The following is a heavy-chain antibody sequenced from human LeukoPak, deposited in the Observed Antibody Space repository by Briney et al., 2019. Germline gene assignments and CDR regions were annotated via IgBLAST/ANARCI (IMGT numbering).Heavy chain of an antibody. D-gene: IGHD6-25*01. J-gene: IGHJ6*02. CDR3: ARDAAETGYYYYAMDA. CDR2: IYDSGST. CDR1: GGSISSYY. V-gene: IGHV4-59*01. Sequence: SSETLSLTCTVSGGSISSYYWSWMRQPPGKGLEWIGYIYDSGSTKYNPSLKSRVTMSVDTSKSQFSLRLSSVTAADTAVYYCARDAAETGYYYYAMDAWGQGTTVTVSS.